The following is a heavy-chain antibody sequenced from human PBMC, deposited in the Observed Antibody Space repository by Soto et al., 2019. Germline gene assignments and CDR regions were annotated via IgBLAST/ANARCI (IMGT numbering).Heavy chain of an antibody. Sequence: QVQLVQSGAEVKKPGASVKVSCKASGYSFTDYHIHWVRQAPGQGLEWLGRINPKSGGTSTAQKFRGGVNMTTDTSISTASKELTRLTSDDTAIYYCARGDSTDCSNGVCSFFYDHDMDVWGQGTTVTVSS. CDR3: ARGDSTDCSNGVCSFFYDHDMDV. V-gene: IGHV1-2*06. CDR2: INPKSGGT. D-gene: IGHD2-8*01. J-gene: IGHJ6*02. CDR1: GYSFTDYH.